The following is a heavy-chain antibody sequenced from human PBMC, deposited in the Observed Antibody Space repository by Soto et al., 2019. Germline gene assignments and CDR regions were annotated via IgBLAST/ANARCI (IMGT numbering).Heavy chain of an antibody. J-gene: IGHJ4*02. CDR2: ISGGGGST. CDR1: GFTFSSYA. Sequence: EVQLLESGGGLVQPGESLRLSCAASGFTFSSYAMSWVRQAPGKGLEWVSAISGGGGSTYYADSVKGRFTISRDNSKNTLYLQMNSLRAEDTAVYYCARLNSSTWYFDYWGQGTLAPVSS. CDR3: ARLNSSTWYFDY. V-gene: IGHV3-23*01. D-gene: IGHD6-13*01.